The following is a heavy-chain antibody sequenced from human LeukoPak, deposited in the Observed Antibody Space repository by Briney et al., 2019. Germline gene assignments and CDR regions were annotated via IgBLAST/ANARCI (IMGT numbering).Heavy chain of an antibody. D-gene: IGHD3-22*01. CDR2: ITSGGGFK. J-gene: IGHJ4*02. CDR1: GFPFSDFH. Sequence: PGGSLRLSCVGAGFPFSDFHMSWIRQAPGKGLEWVSYITSGGGFKYYADSVKGRFSISRDESKNSVFLQMNSLRVEDTAVYYCARVRPGSSGSYYRTSWGQGTLVTVSS. CDR3: ARVRPGSSGSYYRTS. V-gene: IGHV3-11*01.